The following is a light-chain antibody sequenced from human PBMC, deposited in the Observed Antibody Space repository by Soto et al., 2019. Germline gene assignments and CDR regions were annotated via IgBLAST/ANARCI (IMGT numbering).Light chain of an antibody. CDR2: EVS. J-gene: IGLJ2*01. CDR1: TNDVGGYKY. Sequence: QSVLTQPPSASGSPGQSVTISCTGITNDVGGYKYVSWYLQHPGKAPKLMIYEVSHRPPGVSNRFSGSKSGNTASLTISGLQAEDEADYYCSSFTSTTTPVVFGGGTKLTVL. V-gene: IGLV2-14*01. CDR3: SSFTSTTTPVV.